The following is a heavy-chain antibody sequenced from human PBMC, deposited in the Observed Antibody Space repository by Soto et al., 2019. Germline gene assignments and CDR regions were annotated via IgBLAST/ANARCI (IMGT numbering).Heavy chain of an antibody. Sequence: SETLSLTCAVSGGSISSGGYSWSWIRQPPGKGLEWIGYIYHSGSTYYNPSLKSRVTISVDKSKNQFSLKLSSVTAADTAVYYCARSSGSYYMGFDYWGQGTLVTVSS. V-gene: IGHV4-30-2*01. D-gene: IGHD3-10*01. CDR1: GGSISSGGYS. J-gene: IGHJ4*02. CDR3: ARSSGSYYMGFDY. CDR2: IYHSGST.